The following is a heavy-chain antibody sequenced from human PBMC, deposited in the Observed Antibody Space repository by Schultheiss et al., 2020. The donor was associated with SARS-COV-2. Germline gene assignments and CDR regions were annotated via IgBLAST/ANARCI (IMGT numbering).Heavy chain of an antibody. CDR3: ARESAALDY. CDR1: GGSFSGYY. D-gene: IGHD6-13*01. V-gene: IGHV4-34*11. Sequence: SETLSLTCAVYGGSFSGYYWSWIRQPPGKGLEWIGSIYYSGSTNYNPSLKSRVTMSVDTSKNQFSLKLSSVTAADTAVYYCARESAALDYWGQGTLVTVSS. CDR2: IYYSGST. J-gene: IGHJ4*02.